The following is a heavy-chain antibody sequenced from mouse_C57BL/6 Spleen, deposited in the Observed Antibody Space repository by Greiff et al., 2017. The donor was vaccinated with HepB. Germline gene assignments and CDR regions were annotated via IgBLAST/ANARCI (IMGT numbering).Heavy chain of an antibody. CDR2: IDPSDSYT. CDR3: ARGGTMVTTYYFDY. V-gene: IGHV1-59*01. Sequence: QVQLKQPGAELVRPGTSVKLSCKASGYTFTSYWMHWVKQRPGQGLEWIGVIDPSDSYTNYNQKFKGKATLTVDTSSSTAYMQLSSLTSEDSAVYYCARGGTMVTTYYFDYWGQGTTLTVSS. D-gene: IGHD2-2*01. J-gene: IGHJ2*01. CDR1: GYTFTSYW.